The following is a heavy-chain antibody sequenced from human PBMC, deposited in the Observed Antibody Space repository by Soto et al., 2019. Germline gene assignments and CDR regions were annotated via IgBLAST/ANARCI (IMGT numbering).Heavy chain of an antibody. J-gene: IGHJ4*02. CDR2: ISHSGSA. CDR3: ARGLISGSHYSGGWYYFDS. CDR1: GGSFSGYI. Sequence: SETLSLTCAVYGGSFSGYIWSWIRQTPGKGLQWIGQISHSGSANYNPSLKSRVTISVHTSNSQFSLELSSVTAADTAVYYCARGLISGSHYSGGWYYFDSWGQGTQVTVSS. D-gene: IGHD1-26*01. V-gene: IGHV4-34*01.